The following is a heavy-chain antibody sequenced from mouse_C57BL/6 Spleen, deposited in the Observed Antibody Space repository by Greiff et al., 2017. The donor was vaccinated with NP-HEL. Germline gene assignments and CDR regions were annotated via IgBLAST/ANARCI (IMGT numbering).Heavy chain of an antibody. CDR2: IYPGDGDT. D-gene: IGHD1-1*01. CDR1: GYAFSSSW. J-gene: IGHJ2*01. CDR3: ARSGKSSYYYGSSYPFDY. Sequence: QVQLQQSGPELVKPGASVKISCKASGYAFSSSWMNWVKQRPGKGLEWIGRIYPGDGDTNYNGKFKGKATLTADKSSSTAYMQLSSLTSEDSAVYFCARSGKSSYYYGSSYPFDYWGQGTTLTVSS. V-gene: IGHV1-82*01.